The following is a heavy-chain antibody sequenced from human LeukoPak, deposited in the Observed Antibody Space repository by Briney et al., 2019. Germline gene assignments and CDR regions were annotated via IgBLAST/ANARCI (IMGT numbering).Heavy chain of an antibody. Sequence: GSLRLSCAASGFTFSSYAMSWVRQAPGKGLEWVSAISGSGGSTYYADSVKGRFTISRDNSKNTLYLQMNSLRAEDTAVYYCAKDHYYYYGMDVWGQGTTVTVSS. V-gene: IGHV3-23*01. CDR1: GFTFSSYA. CDR2: ISGSGGST. J-gene: IGHJ6*02. CDR3: AKDHYYYYGMDV.